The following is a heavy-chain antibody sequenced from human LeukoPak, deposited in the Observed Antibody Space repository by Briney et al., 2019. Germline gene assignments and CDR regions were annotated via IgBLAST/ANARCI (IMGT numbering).Heavy chain of an antibody. CDR3: ARAPVAYSSGWYFDY. J-gene: IGHJ4*02. V-gene: IGHV4-61*01. CDR1: GGSVSSGSYY. Sequence: PSETLSLTCTVSGGSVSSGSYYWSWIRQPPGKGLEWIGYIYYSGSTNYNPSLKSRVTISVDTSKNQFSLKLSSVTAADTAVYYCARAPVAYSSGWYFDYWGQGTLVTVSS. D-gene: IGHD6-19*01. CDR2: IYYSGST.